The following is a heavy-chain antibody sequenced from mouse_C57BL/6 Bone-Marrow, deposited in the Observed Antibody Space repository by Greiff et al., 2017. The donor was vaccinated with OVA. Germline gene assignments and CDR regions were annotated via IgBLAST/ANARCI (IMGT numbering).Heavy chain of an antibody. CDR3: ARRLYYGSSYGYFDY. CDR1: GYTFTSYW. Sequence: QVQLQQSGAELVKPGASVKLSCKASGYTFTSYWMHWVKQRPGQGLEWIGMIHPNSGSTNYNEKFKSKATLTVDKSSSTAYMQLSSLTSEDSAVYYCARRLYYGSSYGYFDYWGQGTTLTVSS. J-gene: IGHJ2*01. D-gene: IGHD1-1*01. V-gene: IGHV1-64*01. CDR2: IHPNSGST.